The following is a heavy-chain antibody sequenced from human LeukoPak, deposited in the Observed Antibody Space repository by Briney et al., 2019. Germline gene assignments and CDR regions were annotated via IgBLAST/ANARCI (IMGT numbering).Heavy chain of an antibody. J-gene: IGHJ4*02. D-gene: IGHD2-2*01. CDR3: ARGGYCGSTSCYDY. Sequence: PSETLSLTCTVSGGSISSGSYYWSWIRQPAGKGLEWIGRIYTSGSTNYNPSLKSRVTISVDTSKNQFSLKLSSVTAADTAVYYCARGGYCGSTSCYDYWGQGTLVTVSS. V-gene: IGHV4-61*02. CDR1: GGSISSGSYY. CDR2: IYTSGST.